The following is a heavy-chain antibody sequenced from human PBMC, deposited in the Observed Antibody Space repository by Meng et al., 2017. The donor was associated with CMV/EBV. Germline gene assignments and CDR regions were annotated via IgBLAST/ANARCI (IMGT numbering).Heavy chain of an antibody. J-gene: IGHJ5*02. Sequence: GRDQEWGARLLHPSGTVSLSVAVCGGSFSGYAWSWIRQAPGKGLEWIGEINHSGSTNYTPSLKSRVTISVDTSKNQFSLKLSSVTAADTAVYYCARKRYWLLYPWFDPWGQGALVTVSS. V-gene: IGHV4-34*01. D-gene: IGHD3-9*01. CDR2: INHSGST. CDR1: GGSFSGYA. CDR3: ARKRYWLLYPWFDP.